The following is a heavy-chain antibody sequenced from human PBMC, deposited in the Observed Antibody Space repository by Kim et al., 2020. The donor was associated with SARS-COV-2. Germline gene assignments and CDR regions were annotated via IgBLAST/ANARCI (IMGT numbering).Heavy chain of an antibody. CDR2: IFPGGST. J-gene: IGHJ4*02. Sequence: SETLSLTCTVSGGSISSNYWSWIRQPAGKGLEWLGRIFPGGSTNYNPSLKSRLTMTADTSKNQFSLKLTSVTAADTAVYYCARESSSSWYSDYWGQGTLVIVSS. D-gene: IGHD6-13*01. CDR3: ARESSSSWYSDY. V-gene: IGHV4-4*07. CDR1: GGSISSNY.